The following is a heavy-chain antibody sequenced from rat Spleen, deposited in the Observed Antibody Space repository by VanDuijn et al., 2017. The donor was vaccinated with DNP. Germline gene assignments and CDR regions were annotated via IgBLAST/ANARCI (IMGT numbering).Heavy chain of an antibody. J-gene: IGHJ2*01. V-gene: IGHV3-3*01. CDR1: GYSITSAYR. Sequence: EVQLQESGPGLVKPSQSLSLTCSVTGYSITSAYRWNWIRKFPGNKLEWMGFISSAGSTNYNPSLKSRISITRDTSKNQFFLQVNSVTTEDTATYYCARHNNFDYWGQGVMVTVSS. D-gene: IGHD1-10*01. CDR2: ISSAGST. CDR3: ARHNNFDY.